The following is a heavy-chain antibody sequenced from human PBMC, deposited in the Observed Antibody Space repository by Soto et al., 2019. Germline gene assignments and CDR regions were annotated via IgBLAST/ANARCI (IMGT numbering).Heavy chain of an antibody. Sequence: AAVMVSCKASGCTFTSNAITWVRQAPGQGLEWMGWISTYNGDTNYAQKFQGRVTMTTDTSTSTAYMELRSLTSDDTAVYYCARVWGSYRAPPGGAGFDPWGQGTLVTVSS. CDR1: GCTFTSNA. CDR3: ARVWGSYRAPPGGAGFDP. J-gene: IGHJ5*02. V-gene: IGHV1-18*04. CDR2: ISTYNGDT. D-gene: IGHD3-16*02.